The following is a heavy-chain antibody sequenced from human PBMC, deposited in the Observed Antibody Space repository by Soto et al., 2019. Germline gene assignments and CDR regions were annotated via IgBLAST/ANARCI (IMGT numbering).Heavy chain of an antibody. Sequence: QVQLVESGGGVVQPGRSLRLSCAASGFTFSSYGMHWVRQAPGKGLEWVAVISYDGSNKYNADSVKGRFTISRNNSKNTLYLQMNSLRAEDTAVYYCAKDLITMVRGVIHYYYYGMDVWGQGTTVSVSS. CDR3: AKDLITMVRGVIHYYYYGMDV. CDR2: ISYDGSNK. D-gene: IGHD3-10*01. V-gene: IGHV3-30*18. J-gene: IGHJ6*02. CDR1: GFTFSSYG.